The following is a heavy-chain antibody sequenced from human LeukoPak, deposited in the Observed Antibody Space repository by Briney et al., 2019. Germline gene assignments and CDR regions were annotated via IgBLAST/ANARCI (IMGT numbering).Heavy chain of an antibody. CDR2: IKDSGTT. CDR3: ARATGTRHIYYMDV. Sequence: SETLSLTCAVYGGSFSGYYWTWIRQSPGMGLEWIGEIKDSGTTNFNPSLMSRVSISLDASKNQFSPTLTSVTAADTAVYYCARATGTRHIYYMDVWGKGTTVTVSS. J-gene: IGHJ6*03. D-gene: IGHD1-1*01. CDR1: GGSFSGYY. V-gene: IGHV4-34*01.